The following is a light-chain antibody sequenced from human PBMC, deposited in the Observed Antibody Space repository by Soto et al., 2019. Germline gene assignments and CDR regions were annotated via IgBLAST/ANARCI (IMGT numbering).Light chain of an antibody. CDR1: QGVGRF. J-gene: IGKJ4*01. Sequence: EIVLTQSPATLSLSPGERAALSCRASQGVGRFLAWYQQKPGQAPRLLIYGASNRATGIPARFSGSGSGTDFTLAINNLEPEDFAVYYCQQRGGWPLTFGGGTKVEIK. CDR2: GAS. CDR3: QQRGGWPLT. V-gene: IGKV3-11*01.